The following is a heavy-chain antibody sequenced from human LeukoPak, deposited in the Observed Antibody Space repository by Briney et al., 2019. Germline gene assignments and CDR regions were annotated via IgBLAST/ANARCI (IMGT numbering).Heavy chain of an antibody. CDR3: ARLKPMGGSSWYFDY. CDR1: GYTFISYY. J-gene: IGHJ4*02. D-gene: IGHD6-13*01. V-gene: IGHV5-10-1*01. Sequence: GESLKISCKGSGYTFISYYITWVRQMPGKGLEWMGRIDPGDSYANYSPSFQGHVSISSDKSFTTAYLQWSSLKASDTAIYYCARLKPMGGSSWYFDYWGQGTLVTVSS. CDR2: IDPGDSYA.